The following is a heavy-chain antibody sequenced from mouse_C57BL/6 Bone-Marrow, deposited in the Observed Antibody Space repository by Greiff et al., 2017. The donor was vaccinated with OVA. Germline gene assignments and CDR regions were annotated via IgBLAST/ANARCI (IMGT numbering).Heavy chain of an antibody. CDR2: ISNGGGST. J-gene: IGHJ4*01. V-gene: IGHV5-12*01. CDR1: GFTFSDYY. Sequence: EVKLVESGGGLVKPGGSLKLSCAASGFTFSDYYMYWVRQTPEKRLEWVAYISNGGGSTYYPDTVKGRFTISRDNAKNTLYLQMSRLKSEDTAMYYCATITTVVATGNAMDYWGQGTSVTVSS. D-gene: IGHD1-1*01. CDR3: ATITTVVATGNAMDY.